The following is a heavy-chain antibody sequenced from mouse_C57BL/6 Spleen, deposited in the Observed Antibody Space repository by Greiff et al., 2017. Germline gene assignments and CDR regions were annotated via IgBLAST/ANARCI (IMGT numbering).Heavy chain of an antibody. CDR1: GYSFTDYN. Sequence: VQLQQSGPELVKPGASVKISCKASGYSFTDYNMNWVKQSNGKSLEWIGIMNPNYGRTSYNQKFKGKATLTVDQSSSTAYMQLNSLTSEDSAVYYCARWYSKARGYFDVWGTGTTVTVSS. D-gene: IGHD2-5*01. J-gene: IGHJ1*03. CDR3: ARWYSKARGYFDV. CDR2: MNPNYGRT. V-gene: IGHV1-39*01.